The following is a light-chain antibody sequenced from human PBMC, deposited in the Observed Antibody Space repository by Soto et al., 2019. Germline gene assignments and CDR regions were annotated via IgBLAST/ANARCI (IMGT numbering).Light chain of an antibody. J-gene: IGLJ3*02. Sequence: QSALTQPASVSGSPGQSITISCTGTISDVGGYNYVSWYQQHPGKAPKLMIYDVSNRPSGVSNRFSGSKSGNTASLTISGLQAEDEADYYCSSYTSSGTFGVFGGGTQLTVL. V-gene: IGLV2-14*01. CDR3: SSYTSSGTFGV. CDR1: ISDVGGYNY. CDR2: DVS.